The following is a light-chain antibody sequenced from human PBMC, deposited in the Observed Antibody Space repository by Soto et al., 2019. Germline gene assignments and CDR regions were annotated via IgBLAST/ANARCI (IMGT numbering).Light chain of an antibody. J-gene: IGKJ1*01. CDR1: QSVSSY. Sequence: EIVVAQSPATLSLSPGERATLSCRASQSVSSYLAWYQQKPGQAPSLLIYGASNRATGVPDRFSGGGSGTDFTLTISRLEPEDFAVYFCQQYVTAPRTFGQGTNVDIK. CDR2: GAS. V-gene: IGKV3-20*01. CDR3: QQYVTAPRT.